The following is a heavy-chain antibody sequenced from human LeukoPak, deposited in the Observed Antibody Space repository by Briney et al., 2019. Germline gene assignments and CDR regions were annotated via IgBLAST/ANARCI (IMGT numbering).Heavy chain of an antibody. J-gene: IGHJ4*02. V-gene: IGHV4-59*01. CDR3: ARAIRGYTYGPFDH. CDR2: ISYTGST. CDR1: GGSISSYY. D-gene: IGHD5-18*01. Sequence: SETLSLTCTVSGGSISSYYWSWIRQPPGKGPEWIGYISYTGSTNSNPSLKSRGTISVDTSKSQFSLKLNSVTAADTAVYYCARAIRGYTYGPFDHWGQGTLVTVSS.